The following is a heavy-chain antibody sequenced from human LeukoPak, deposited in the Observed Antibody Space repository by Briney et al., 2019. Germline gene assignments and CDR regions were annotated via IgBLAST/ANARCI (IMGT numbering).Heavy chain of an antibody. CDR3: ARHGAYSSGLGIPYYFDY. CDR1: GYSFTSYW. V-gene: IGHV5-51*01. D-gene: IGHD6-19*01. J-gene: IGHJ4*02. Sequence: GESLKISCKGSGYSFTSYWLGWVRQMPGKGLEWMGIIYPGDSDTRYSPSFQGQVTISADKSISPAYLQWSSLKASDTAMYYCARHGAYSSGLGIPYYFDYWGQGTLVTVSS. CDR2: IYPGDSDT.